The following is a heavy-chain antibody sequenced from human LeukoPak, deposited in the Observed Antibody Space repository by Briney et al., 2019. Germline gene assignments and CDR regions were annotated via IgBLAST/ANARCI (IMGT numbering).Heavy chain of an antibody. V-gene: IGHV3-66*01. CDR2: IYSGGST. D-gene: IGHD3-10*01. CDR3: AIIHSYGHA. CDR1: GFNVISNY. Sequence: GGSLRLSCAASGFNVISNYMSWVRQAPGKGLEWVSVIYSGGSTYYAASVKGRFTISRDRTKNMLYLQMNNQRAEDTATYYCAIIHSYGHAWGQGTLVTVSS. J-gene: IGHJ5*02.